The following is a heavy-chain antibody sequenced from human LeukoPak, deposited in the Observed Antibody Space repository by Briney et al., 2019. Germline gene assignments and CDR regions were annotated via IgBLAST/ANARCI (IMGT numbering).Heavy chain of an antibody. CDR3: ARGRVTRGAPTYYYYYMDV. V-gene: IGHV1-2*02. Sequence: ASVKVSCKASGYTFTGYYMHWVRQAPGQGLEWMGWINPNSGGTNYAQKFQGRVTMTRDTSISTAYMELRSLRSDDTAVYYCARGRVTRGAPTYYYYYMDVWGKGTTVTISS. J-gene: IGHJ6*03. CDR2: INPNSGGT. D-gene: IGHD4-23*01. CDR1: GYTFTGYY.